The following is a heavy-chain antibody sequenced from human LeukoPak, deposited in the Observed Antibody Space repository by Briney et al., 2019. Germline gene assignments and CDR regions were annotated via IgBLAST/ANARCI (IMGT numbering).Heavy chain of an antibody. CDR1: GFTFSSYW. CDR2: IKQDGSEK. V-gene: IGHV3-7*01. CDR3: ASGGYSYGSFAY. Sequence: GGSLRLSCAASGFTFSSYWMSWVGKAQGKGLGWVANIKQDGSEKYYVDSVKGRFTISRDNAKNSLYLQMNSLRAEDTAVYYCASGGYSYGSFAYWGQGTLVTVSS. J-gene: IGHJ4*02. D-gene: IGHD5-18*01.